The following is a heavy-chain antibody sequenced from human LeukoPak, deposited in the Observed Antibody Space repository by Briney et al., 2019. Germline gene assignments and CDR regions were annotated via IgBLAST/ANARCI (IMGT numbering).Heavy chain of an antibody. CDR1: GISFSSYT. CDR3: AIKGDYYRFDY. CDR2: ITRSSDYI. D-gene: IGHD1-26*01. Sequence: PGGSLRLSCAASGISFSSYTMNWVRQAPGKGLEWVSSITRSSDYIYYADSVKGRFTISRDKAKNSLYLQMNSLRAEDRAVYYCAIKGDYYRFDYWGQGTLVTVSS. J-gene: IGHJ4*02. V-gene: IGHV3-21*01.